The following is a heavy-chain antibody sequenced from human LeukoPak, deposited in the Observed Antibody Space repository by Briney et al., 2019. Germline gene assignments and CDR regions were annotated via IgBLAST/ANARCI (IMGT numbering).Heavy chain of an antibody. CDR1: GFTFSSYS. D-gene: IGHD6-19*01. J-gene: IGHJ4*02. V-gene: IGHV3-48*01. CDR3: ASLTDSSGWYGSRYYFDY. Sequence: PGGSLRLSCAASGFTFSSYSMNRVRQAPGKGLEWVSYISSSSSTIYYADSVKGRFTISRDNAKNSLYLQMNSLRAEDTAVYYCASLTDSSGWYGSRYYFDYWGQGTLVTVSS. CDR2: ISSSSSTI.